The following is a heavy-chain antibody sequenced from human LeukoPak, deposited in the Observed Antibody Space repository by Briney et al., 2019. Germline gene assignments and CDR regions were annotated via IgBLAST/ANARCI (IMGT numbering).Heavy chain of an antibody. Sequence: GGSLRLSCAASGFTLSGYWMHWVRQAPGKGLMWVSHINSDGSTTSYADSVRGRFTISRDNAQNTLYLQMNSLRAEDTAVYYCTRGYSDSSAYYPIVYWGQGTLVTVSS. D-gene: IGHD3-22*01. V-gene: IGHV3-74*01. J-gene: IGHJ4*02. CDR2: INSDGSTT. CDR1: GFTLSGYW. CDR3: TRGYSDSSAYYPIVY.